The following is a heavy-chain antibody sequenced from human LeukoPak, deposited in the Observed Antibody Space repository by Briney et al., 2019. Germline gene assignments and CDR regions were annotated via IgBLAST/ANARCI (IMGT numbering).Heavy chain of an antibody. CDR2: IYPGDSDT. CDR1: GYSFTSYW. V-gene: IGHV5-51*01. CDR3: ARHSSQARYCSSTSCYMRPYYYYYMDV. J-gene: IGHJ6*03. D-gene: IGHD2-2*02. Sequence: GESLKISCKGSGYSFTSYWIGWVRQMPGKGLGWVGIIYPGDSDTRYSPSFQGQVTISADKSISTAYLQWSSLKASDTAMYYCARHSSQARYCSSTSCYMRPYYYYYMDVWGKGTTVTVSS.